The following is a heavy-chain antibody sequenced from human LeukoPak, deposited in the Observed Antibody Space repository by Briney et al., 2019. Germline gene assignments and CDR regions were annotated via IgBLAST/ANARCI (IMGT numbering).Heavy chain of an antibody. Sequence: PSQTLSLTCTVSGGSISSGDYYWSWIRQPPGKVLEWLGYIYYSGSTYYNPSLKSRVTISVDTSKNQFSLQLSSVNDADTAVYYCAREPIVVVPAAIRRAYYYYGMDVWGQGTTVTVSS. V-gene: IGHV4-30-4*01. CDR1: GGSISSGDYY. D-gene: IGHD2-2*02. CDR2: IYYSGST. CDR3: AREPIVVVPAAIRRAYYYYGMDV. J-gene: IGHJ6*02.